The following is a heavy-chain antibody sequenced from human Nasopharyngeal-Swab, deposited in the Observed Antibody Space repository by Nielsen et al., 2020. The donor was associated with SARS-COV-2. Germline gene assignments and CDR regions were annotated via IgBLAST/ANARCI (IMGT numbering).Heavy chain of an antibody. CDR3: ARGDSSGYSLG. D-gene: IGHD3-22*01. J-gene: IGHJ4*02. Sequence: GGSLRLSCAASGFTLSSYSMNWARQAPGKGLEWVSSISSSSSYIYYAVSVKGRFTVSRDNAKNSLYLQMNSLRAEDTAVYYCARGDSSGYSLGWGQGTLVTVSS. CDR1: GFTLSSYS. CDR2: ISSSSSYI. V-gene: IGHV3-21*01.